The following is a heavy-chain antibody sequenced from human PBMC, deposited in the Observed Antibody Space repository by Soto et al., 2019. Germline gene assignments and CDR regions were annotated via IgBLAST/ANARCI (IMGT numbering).Heavy chain of an antibody. CDR3: ARPDEGSYSSNHHYYYALDV. Sequence: QVQLLQSGAEVKKSGSSVKVSCKVSGGIFRRYAISWVRQAPGQGLEWLGGIVPIFDITNYAQKFQGRVTITADESTSTAYMALTSLRSEDTAVYYCARPDEGSYSSNHHYYYALDVWGQGTTVTVSS. J-gene: IGHJ6*02. D-gene: IGHD3-16*01. CDR2: IVPIFDIT. CDR1: GGIFRRYA. V-gene: IGHV1-69*01.